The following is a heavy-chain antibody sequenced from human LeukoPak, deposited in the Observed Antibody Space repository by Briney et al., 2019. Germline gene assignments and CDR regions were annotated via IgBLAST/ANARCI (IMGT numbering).Heavy chain of an antibody. Sequence: GGSLRLSCAASGFTFSSYAVSWVRQAPGKGLEWGSAISGSGGSTYYADSVKGRFTISRDNSKNTLYLQMNSLRAEDTAVYYCAKESYDSSGYYGYWGQGTLVTVSS. V-gene: IGHV3-23*01. CDR1: GFTFSSYA. J-gene: IGHJ4*02. CDR2: ISGSGGST. CDR3: AKESYDSSGYYGY. D-gene: IGHD3-22*01.